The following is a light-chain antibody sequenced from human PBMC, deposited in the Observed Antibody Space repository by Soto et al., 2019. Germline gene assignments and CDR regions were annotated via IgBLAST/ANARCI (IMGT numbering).Light chain of an antibody. Sequence: VLTQSPATLSLSPGGRATLSCRASQTVTNHLAWYQQKAGQAPRLLIFDAPTRAGGIPPRFSGSRSVTDFTLTISRVDPDDFAVYYCQQRMNWPLTFGGGTRVESK. CDR2: DAP. V-gene: IGKV3-11*01. J-gene: IGKJ4*01. CDR3: QQRMNWPLT. CDR1: QTVTNH.